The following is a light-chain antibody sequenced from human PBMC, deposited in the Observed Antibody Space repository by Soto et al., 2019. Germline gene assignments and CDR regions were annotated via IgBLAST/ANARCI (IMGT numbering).Light chain of an antibody. J-gene: IGKJ4*01. CDR1: QSVSSY. CDR3: QQRSNWPLT. CDR2: DAS. Sequence: EIVLTQSPATLSLSPGERATLSCRASQSVSSYLAWYQQKPGQAPRLLIYDASNRATGIPARFSGSGSGTDFTLTISSLKPEDFAVYYCQQRSNWPLTFGGGTKVDI. V-gene: IGKV3-11*01.